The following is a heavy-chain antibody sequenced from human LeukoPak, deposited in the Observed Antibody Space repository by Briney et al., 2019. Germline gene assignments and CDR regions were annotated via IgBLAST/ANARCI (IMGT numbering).Heavy chain of an antibody. CDR2: IYYSGST. J-gene: IGHJ4*02. CDR3: ARLYSSSWFDY. D-gene: IGHD6-13*01. V-gene: IGHV4-59*01. CDR1: GVSISSYY. Sequence: PSETLSLTCTVSGVSISSYYRSWIRQPPGKGLEWVGYIYYSGSTNYNPSLKSRVTISVATSKHQLSLKLGSVTAADTAVYYCARLYSSSWFDYWGQGTLVTVSS.